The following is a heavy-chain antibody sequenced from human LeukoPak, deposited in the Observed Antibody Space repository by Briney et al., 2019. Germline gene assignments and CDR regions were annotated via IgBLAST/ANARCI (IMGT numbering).Heavy chain of an antibody. CDR1: GYTFTSYD. Sequence: ASVKVSCKASGYTFTSYDINWVRQATGQGLEWMGWMNPNSGNTGYAQKFQGRVTMTRNTSISTAYMELSSLRSEDTAVYYCARAGDIVATMFYYYYYYGMDVWGQGTLVAVSS. V-gene: IGHV1-8*01. CDR2: MNPNSGNT. CDR3: ARAGDIVATMFYYYYYYGMDV. J-gene: IGHJ6*02. D-gene: IGHD5-12*01.